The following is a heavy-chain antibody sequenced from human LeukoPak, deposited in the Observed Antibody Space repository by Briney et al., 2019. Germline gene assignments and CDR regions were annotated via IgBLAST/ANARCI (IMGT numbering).Heavy chain of an antibody. Sequence: SETLSLTCTVSGGSISSSSYYWGWIRQPPGKGLEWIGSIYYSGSTYYNPSLKSRVTISVDTSKNQFSLKLSSVTAADTAVYYCTQLPTGDYWGQGTLVTVSS. CDR2: IYYSGST. CDR1: GGSISSSSYY. J-gene: IGHJ4*02. CDR3: TQLPTGDY. V-gene: IGHV4-39*07. D-gene: IGHD2-2*01.